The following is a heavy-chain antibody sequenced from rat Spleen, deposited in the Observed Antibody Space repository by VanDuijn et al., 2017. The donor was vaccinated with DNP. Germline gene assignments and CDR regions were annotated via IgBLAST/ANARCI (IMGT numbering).Heavy chain of an antibody. CDR3: TTLGPYYFDY. Sequence: EVQLVESGGGLVQPGRSLKLSCAASGFTFSDYYMAWVRQAPTKGLEWVAYISYDGGSTYYGDSVKGRFTISRDNAKSTLYLQMDSLRSEDTATYYCTTLGPYYFDYWGQGVMVTVSS. J-gene: IGHJ2*01. CDR1: GFTFSDYY. CDR2: ISYDGGST. V-gene: IGHV5-20*01.